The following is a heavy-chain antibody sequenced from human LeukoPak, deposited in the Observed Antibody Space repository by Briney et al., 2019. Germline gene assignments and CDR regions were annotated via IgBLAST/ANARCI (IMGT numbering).Heavy chain of an antibody. Sequence: GASVKVSCKASGYTFTSYGISWVRQAPGQGLEWMGGIIPIFGTANYAQKFQGRVTITADESTSTAYMELSSLRSEDTAVYYCARAAGATTYAFDIWGQGTMVTVSS. CDR3: ARAAGATTYAFDI. D-gene: IGHD1-26*01. CDR1: GYTFTSYG. CDR2: IIPIFGTA. V-gene: IGHV1-69*13. J-gene: IGHJ3*02.